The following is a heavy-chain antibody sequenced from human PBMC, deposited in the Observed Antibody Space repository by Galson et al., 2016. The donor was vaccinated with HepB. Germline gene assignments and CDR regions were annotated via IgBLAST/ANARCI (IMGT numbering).Heavy chain of an antibody. CDR3: ARAYCGGDCSSSALDAFDF. CDR2: IYYSGNT. CDR1: GGSISSGSHY. D-gene: IGHD2-21*02. J-gene: IGHJ3*01. Sequence: TLSLTCTVSGGSISSGSHYWGWIRQPPGKGLEWIGSIYYSGNTHYNPSPKSRVTISVDTSKNQFSLKLNPVTAADTAVYYCARAYCGGDCSSSALDAFDFWGHGTLVTVSS. V-gene: IGHV4-39*01.